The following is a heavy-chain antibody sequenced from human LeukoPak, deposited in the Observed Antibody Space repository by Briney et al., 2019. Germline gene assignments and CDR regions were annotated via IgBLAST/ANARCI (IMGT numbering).Heavy chain of an antibody. Sequence: SETLSLTCAVSGDSFSSHYWSWIRQPPGKGLEWIGYISYIGSTNYNPSLKSRVTISIDTSKNQFSLKLSSVTAADTAVYYCARDLVTVTKGFDIWGQGTMVSVSS. V-gene: IGHV4-59*11. CDR2: ISYIGST. J-gene: IGHJ3*02. CDR3: ARDLVTVTKGFDI. CDR1: GDSFSSHY. D-gene: IGHD4-17*01.